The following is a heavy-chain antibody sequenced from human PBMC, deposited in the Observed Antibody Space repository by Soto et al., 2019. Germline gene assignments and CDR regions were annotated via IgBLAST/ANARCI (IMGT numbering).Heavy chain of an antibody. J-gene: IGHJ3*02. CDR1: GYTFTSYG. Sequence: ASVKVSCKASGYTFTSYGISWVRQAPGRGLEWMGWISAYNGNTNYAQKLQGRVTMTTDTSTSTAYMELRSLRSDDTAVYYCARVAGVVVVAVTYAFDIWGQGTMVTVSS. CDR2: ISAYNGNT. V-gene: IGHV1-18*01. CDR3: ARVAGVVVVAVTYAFDI. D-gene: IGHD2-15*01.